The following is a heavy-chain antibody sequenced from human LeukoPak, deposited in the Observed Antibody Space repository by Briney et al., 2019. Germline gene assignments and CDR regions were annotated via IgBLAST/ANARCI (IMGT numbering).Heavy chain of an antibody. CDR3: ARMLVVVTAIRRDYYYYGMDV. D-gene: IGHD2-21*02. CDR1: GFTFSSYW. V-gene: IGHV3-74*01. CDR2: INTDGSST. J-gene: IGHJ6*02. Sequence: PGGSLRLSCAASGFTFSSYWMHWVRQAPGKGLVWVSRINTDGSSTSYADSVKGRFTISRDNAKNTLYLQMNSLRAEDTAVYYCARMLVVVTAIRRDYYYYGMDVWGQGTTVTVSS.